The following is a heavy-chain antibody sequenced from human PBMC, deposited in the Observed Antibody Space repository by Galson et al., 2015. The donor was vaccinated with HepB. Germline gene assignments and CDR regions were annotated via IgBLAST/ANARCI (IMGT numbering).Heavy chain of an antibody. CDR1: GGSISSGSYY. Sequence: LSLTCTVSGGSISSGSYYWGWIRQPPRKGLEWIGSIYYSGSTYYNPSLKSRVTMSVDTSKNQFSLRLSSVTAADTAVYYCVALQPHPIAVADDWGHGTLVTVTS. CDR2: IYYSGST. D-gene: IGHD6-19*01. J-gene: IGHJ4*01. V-gene: IGHV4-39*01. CDR3: VALQPHPIAVADD.